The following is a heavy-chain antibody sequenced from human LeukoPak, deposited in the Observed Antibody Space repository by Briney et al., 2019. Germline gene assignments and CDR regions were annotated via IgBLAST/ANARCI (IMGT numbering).Heavy chain of an antibody. J-gene: IGHJ4*02. Sequence: GGSLRLSCAASGFTFSSYSMNWVRQAPGKGLEWVSSINSSSSYIYYADSVKGRFAFSRDNAKNSLYLQMNSLRAEDTAVYYCARVGMGRQHYFDYWGQGTLVTVSS. CDR2: INSSSSYI. D-gene: IGHD1-14*01. CDR1: GFTFSSYS. V-gene: IGHV3-21*01. CDR3: ARVGMGRQHYFDY.